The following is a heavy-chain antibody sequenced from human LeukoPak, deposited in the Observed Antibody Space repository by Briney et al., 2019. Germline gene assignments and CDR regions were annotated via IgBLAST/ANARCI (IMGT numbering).Heavy chain of an antibody. CDR3: ARGVYIAAAQYGY. D-gene: IGHD6-13*01. V-gene: IGHV4-59*11. CDR1: GGSLSSHY. CDR2: IYYSGTT. J-gene: IGHJ4*02. Sequence: SETLSLTCTVSGGSLSSHYWSWIRQPPGKGLEWIGYIYYSGTTNYNPSLKSRVTISVDTSKNQFSLKLSSVTAADTAVYYCARGVYIAAAQYGYWGQGALVTVSS.